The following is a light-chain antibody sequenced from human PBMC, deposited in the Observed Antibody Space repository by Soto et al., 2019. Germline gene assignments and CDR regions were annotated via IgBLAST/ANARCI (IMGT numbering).Light chain of an antibody. V-gene: IGKV3-20*01. Sequence: EIGLTQSPGTLSLSPGERATLSCRASQSVSSSYLAWYQQKPGQAPRLLIYGESSRATGIPDRFSGSGSGTDVTLTISRREPEDFALDYGQQYGRSSFTFGPGTKVDI. CDR2: GES. J-gene: IGKJ3*01. CDR1: QSVSSSY. CDR3: QQYGRSSFT.